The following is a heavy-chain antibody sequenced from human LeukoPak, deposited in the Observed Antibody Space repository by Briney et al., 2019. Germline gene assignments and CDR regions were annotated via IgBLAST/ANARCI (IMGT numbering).Heavy chain of an antibody. J-gene: IGHJ3*02. D-gene: IGHD2-2*03. CDR2: IYPGDSDT. Sequence: GESLKISCKGSGYSFTSYWIGWVRQMPGKGLEWMGIIYPGDSDTRYSPSFQGQVTISADKSISTAYLQWSSLKASDTAMYYCARRTGMDIVVVPAALGDPKGAFDIWGQGTMVTVSS. V-gene: IGHV5-51*01. CDR1: GYSFTSYW. CDR3: ARRTGMDIVVVPAALGDPKGAFDI.